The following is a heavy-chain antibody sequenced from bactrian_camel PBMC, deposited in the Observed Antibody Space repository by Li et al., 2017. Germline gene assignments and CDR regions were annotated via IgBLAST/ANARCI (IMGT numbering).Heavy chain of an antibody. D-gene: IGHD2*01. Sequence: QLVESGGGSVQAGGSLRLSCAASAYVYGSNCVGWFRQAPGKEREGVAHVSGGRTDYADSVKGRFTISQDNAKNTLYLQMNSLKPDDTAMYYCAARPYYCTTPFRYEYDYWGQGTQVTVS. J-gene: IGHJ4*01. CDR1: AYVYGSNC. CDR2: VSGGRT. V-gene: IGHV3S53*01. CDR3: AARPYYCTTPFRYEYDY.